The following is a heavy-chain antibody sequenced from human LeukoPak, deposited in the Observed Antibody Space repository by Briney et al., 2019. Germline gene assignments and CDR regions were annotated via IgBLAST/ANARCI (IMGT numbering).Heavy chain of an antibody. Sequence: KASETLSLTCAVSGGSISSSNWWSWVRQPPRKGLEWIGEIYHSGRTNYTPSLKSRVTISVDKSKNQLSLKLSSVTAADTAVYYCARDNYDNSGYYFDYWGQGTLVTVSS. CDR1: GGSISSSNW. D-gene: IGHD3-22*01. CDR2: IYHSGRT. V-gene: IGHV4-4*02. CDR3: ARDNYDNSGYYFDY. J-gene: IGHJ4*02.